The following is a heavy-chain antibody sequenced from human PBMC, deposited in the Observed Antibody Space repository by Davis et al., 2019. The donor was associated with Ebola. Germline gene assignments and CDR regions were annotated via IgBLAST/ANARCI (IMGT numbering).Heavy chain of an antibody. CDR1: GGSISSHY. Sequence: MPSETLSLTFTVSGGSISSHYWSWVRQPSGKGLEWIAAINYSGRTNYNPSLASRVTISIATSRNQLSLNLRSVTAADTAVYSCARVGGDASSHLEGLDSWGQGTLVTVSS. V-gene: IGHV4-59*11. CDR2: INYSGRT. CDR3: ARVGGDASSHLEGLDS. J-gene: IGHJ4*02. D-gene: IGHD3-16*01.